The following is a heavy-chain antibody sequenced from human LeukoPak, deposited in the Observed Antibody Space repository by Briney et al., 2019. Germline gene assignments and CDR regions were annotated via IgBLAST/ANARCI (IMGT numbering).Heavy chain of an antibody. V-gene: IGHV4-4*02. CDR2: IYHSGST. D-gene: IGHD3-10*01. CDR1: GFTFSSYAM. CDR3: ARSHYYGWLRNFDY. J-gene: IGHJ4*02. Sequence: GSLRLSCAASGFTFSSYAMSWVRQPPGKGLEWIGEIYHSGSTNYNPSLKSRVTISVDKSKNQFSLKLSSVTAADTAVYYCARSHYYGWLRNFDYWGQGTLVTVSS.